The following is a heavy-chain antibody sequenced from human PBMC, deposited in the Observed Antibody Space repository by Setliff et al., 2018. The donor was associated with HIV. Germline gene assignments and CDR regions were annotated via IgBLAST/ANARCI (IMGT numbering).Heavy chain of an antibody. CDR3: SRVQWVVAAIEDFYYMDV. CDR1: GFTFSNAW. J-gene: IGHJ6*03. V-gene: IGHV3-15*01. Sequence: GGSLRLSCAASGFTFSNAWRSWVRQAPGKGLEWVGRVKSKIDGGTTDYAAPVKGRFTISRDDSKSIAYLQMNSLKAEDTAVYYCSRVQWVVAAIEDFYYMDVWGKGTTVTVSS. D-gene: IGHD2-15*01. CDR2: VKSKIDGGTT.